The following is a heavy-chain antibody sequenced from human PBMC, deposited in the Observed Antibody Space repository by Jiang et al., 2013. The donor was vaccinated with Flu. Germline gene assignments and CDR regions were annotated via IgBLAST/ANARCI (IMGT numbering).Heavy chain of an antibody. D-gene: IGHD5-12*01. J-gene: IGHJ3*02. CDR1: GYTFTSYA. Sequence: GAEVKKPGASVKVSCKASGYTFTSYAMHWVRQAPGQRLEWMGWINTGNGNTKYSQKFQGRVTITRDTSASTAYVELSSLRSEDTAVYYCAREDDSVVTSAFDIWGQGTMVTVSS. CDR2: INTGNGNT. V-gene: IGHV1-3*04. CDR3: AREDDSVVTSAFDI.